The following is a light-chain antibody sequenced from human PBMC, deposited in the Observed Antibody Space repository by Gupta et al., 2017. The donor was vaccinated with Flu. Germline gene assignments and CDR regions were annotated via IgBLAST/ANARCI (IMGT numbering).Light chain of an antibody. CDR2: WAF. CDR1: QSRLYRFTKKNY. J-gene: IGKJ1*01. Sequence: SLGERATINCKSSQSRLYRFTKKNYLAWYQQRAGQPPKLLISWAFTRESGVPDRFSASGSETDFTLTISNLQAEDVAIYYCQQYDNTPQTFGQGTKVEIK. V-gene: IGKV4-1*01. CDR3: QQYDNTPQT.